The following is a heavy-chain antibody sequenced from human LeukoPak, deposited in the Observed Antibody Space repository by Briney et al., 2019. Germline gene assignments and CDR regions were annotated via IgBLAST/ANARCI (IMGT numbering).Heavy chain of an antibody. V-gene: IGHV3-21*01. CDR1: GFTFSSYS. CDR3: ARDFTYYYDSSGLLYYFDY. J-gene: IGHJ4*02. D-gene: IGHD3-22*01. CDR2: ISSSSSYI. Sequence: GGSLRLSCAASGFTFSSYSMNWVRQAPGKGLEWVSSISSSSSYIYYADSVKGRFTISRDNAKNSLYLQMNSLRAEDTAVYYCARDFTYYYDSSGLLYYFDYWGQGTLVTVSS.